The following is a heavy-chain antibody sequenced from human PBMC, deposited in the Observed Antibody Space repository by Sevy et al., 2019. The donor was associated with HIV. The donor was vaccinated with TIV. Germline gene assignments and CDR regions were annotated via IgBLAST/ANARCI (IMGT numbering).Heavy chain of an antibody. CDR1: GFTFSTYG. V-gene: IGHV3-30*03. D-gene: IGHD5-12*01. CDR3: ARDQDPIMFQGGESGYDYYYYGMDV. CDR2: MSYDGSKT. Sequence: GRSLRLSCAASGFTFSTYGMHWVRQAPGKGLEWVAVMSYDGSKTYYADSVKGRFTISRDNSKNTLYLQMNSLRAEDTAVYYCARDQDPIMFQGGESGYDYYYYGMDVWGQGTTVTVSS. J-gene: IGHJ6*02.